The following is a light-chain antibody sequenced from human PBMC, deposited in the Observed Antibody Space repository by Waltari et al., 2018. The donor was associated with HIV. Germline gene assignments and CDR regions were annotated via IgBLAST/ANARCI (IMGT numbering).Light chain of an antibody. CDR3: CSYAGTYTYV. Sequence: QSVMTQPPSASGTPGQRVTISCSGSSSNIGRRPVNWYQQVPGTAPKLLIYNSNQRPSEVPDRFSGSKSGTSASLAISGLQDEDEADYYCCSYAGTYTYVFGSGTKVTVL. CDR1: SSNIGRRP. CDR2: NSN. J-gene: IGLJ1*01. V-gene: IGLV1-44*01.